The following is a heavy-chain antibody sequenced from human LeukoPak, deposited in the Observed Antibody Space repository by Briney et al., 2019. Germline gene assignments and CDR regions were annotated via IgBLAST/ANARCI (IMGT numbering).Heavy chain of an antibody. Sequence: QPGGSLRLSCGASGFTFSNYAMSWVRQAPGKGLEWVSAISGSGGNTYHADSVKGRFTISRDNSKNTLYLQMNSLRAEDTAVFYCAKGGPLDAHSSGEDYYYFGMDVWGPGTTLTVSS. CDR1: GFTFSNYA. CDR3: AKGGPLDAHSSGEDYYYFGMDV. J-gene: IGHJ6*02. V-gene: IGHV3-23*01. D-gene: IGHD6-25*01. CDR2: ISGSGGNT.